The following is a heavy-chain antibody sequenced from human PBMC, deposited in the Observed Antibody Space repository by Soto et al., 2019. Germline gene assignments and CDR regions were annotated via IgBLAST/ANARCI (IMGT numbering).Heavy chain of an antibody. CDR2: IKSKTSGETR. V-gene: IGHV3-15*01. CDR1: GFAFSPAW. Sequence: GGSLRLSCAASGFAFSPAWMTWVRQGPGKGLEWVALIKSKTSGETRAYAAPVKGRFTISRDDSENTVFLQMDSLKTEDTAVYYCVIDEAARGFGELDYWGRGTLVTVSS. J-gene: IGHJ4*02. CDR3: VIDEAARGFGELDY. D-gene: IGHD3-10*01.